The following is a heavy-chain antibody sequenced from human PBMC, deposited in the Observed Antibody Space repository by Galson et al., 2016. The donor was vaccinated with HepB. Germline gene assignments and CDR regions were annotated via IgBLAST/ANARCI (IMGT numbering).Heavy chain of an antibody. CDR3: TTGFGSTWYA. J-gene: IGHJ6*02. V-gene: IGHV3-15*07. Sequence: SLRLSCAASGFVVSNAWLKWFRQTPGKGLEWVGRIKSPDDGGTTDYAAPVKGRFTISRDDSKNTLYLQMNSLKSEDTPVYYCTTGFGSTWYAWGQGTTVTVSS. CDR1: GFVVSNAW. D-gene: IGHD6-13*01. CDR2: IKSPDDGGTT.